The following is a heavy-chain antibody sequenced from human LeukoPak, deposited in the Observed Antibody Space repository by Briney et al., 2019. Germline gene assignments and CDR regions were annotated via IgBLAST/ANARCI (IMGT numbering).Heavy chain of an antibody. CDR2: IKSKTAGGTT. CDR1: GLSVSDAW. CDR3: TGPPD. J-gene: IGHJ4*02. V-gene: IGHV3-15*01. Sequence: GGSLRLSCAASGLSVSDAWMSWVRQAPGKGLEWVGRIKSKTAGGTTDYVASVKDRFTISRDDSKNTLYLQMNSLKTEDTAVYYCTGPPDWGQGTLVTVSS.